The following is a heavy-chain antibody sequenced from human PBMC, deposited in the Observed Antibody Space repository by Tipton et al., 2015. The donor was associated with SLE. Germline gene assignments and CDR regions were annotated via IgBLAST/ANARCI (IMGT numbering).Heavy chain of an antibody. Sequence: LRLSCTVSGYSISSGFYWAWIRQPPGKGLEWIGFIYQRGSTYYTRGSTYYNPSLKSRVTISVGTSKNQFSLKLSSVTAADTAVYYCARAAGRDGYSSSWAPFDYWGQGTLVAVSS. CDR3: ARAAGRDGYSSSWAPFDY. CDR1: GYSISSGFY. CDR2: IYQRGSTYYTRGST. D-gene: IGHD6-13*01. J-gene: IGHJ4*02. V-gene: IGHV4-38-2*02.